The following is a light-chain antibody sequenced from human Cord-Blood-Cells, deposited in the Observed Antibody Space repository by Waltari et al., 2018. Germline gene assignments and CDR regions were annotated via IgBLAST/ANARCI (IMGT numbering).Light chain of an antibody. CDR2: YDS. CDR3: QVWDSSSDHYV. V-gene: IGLV3-21*04. CDR1: NMGSKR. J-gene: IGLJ1*01. Sequence: SYVLTQPPSVSVAPGKTARITCGGNNMGSKRVHGYQQKPGQAPVLVIYYDSDRPSGIPERFSGSNSGNTATLTISRVEAGDEADYYCQVWDSSSDHYVFGTGTKVTVL.